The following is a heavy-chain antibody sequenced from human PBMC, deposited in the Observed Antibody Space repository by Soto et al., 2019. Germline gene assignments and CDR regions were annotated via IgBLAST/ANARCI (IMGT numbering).Heavy chain of an antibody. CDR3: ARGRVAGKTRDFDY. CDR2: MNPNSGNT. J-gene: IGHJ4*02. D-gene: IGHD6-19*01. Sequence: QVQLVQSGAEVKKTGASVKVSCKASGYTFTSYDINWVRQATGQGLEWMGWMNPNSGNTGYAQKFQGRVTMTRNTSISTAYMELSSLRSEDTALYYCARGRVAGKTRDFDYWGQGTLVTVSS. CDR1: GYTFTSYD. V-gene: IGHV1-8*01.